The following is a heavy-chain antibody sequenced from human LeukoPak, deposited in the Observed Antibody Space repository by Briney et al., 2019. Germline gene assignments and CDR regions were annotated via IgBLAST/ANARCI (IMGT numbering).Heavy chain of an antibody. Sequence: GASVKVSCKASGGTFSSHGIGWVRQAPGEGLEWMGGIIPIFGKPNYAQKFQGRVTMTRDTSISTAYMELSSLRSDDTAVYYCASARGYSGYDYVPYYFDYWGQGTLVTVSS. CDR1: GGTFSSHG. CDR3: ASARGYSGYDYVPYYFDY. J-gene: IGHJ4*02. CDR2: IIPIFGKP. V-gene: IGHV1-69*05. D-gene: IGHD5-12*01.